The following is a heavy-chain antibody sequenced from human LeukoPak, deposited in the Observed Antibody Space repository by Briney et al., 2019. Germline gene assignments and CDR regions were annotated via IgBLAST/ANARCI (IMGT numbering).Heavy chain of an antibody. V-gene: IGHV4-59*12. CDR1: GGSISSYY. Sequence: SETLSLTCTVSGGSISSYYWSWIRQPPGKGLEWIGYIYYSGTTYYTPSLKSRVTISVDTSKNQFSLKLNSVTAADTAVYYCARDVYSSGYYRPLDYWGQGTLVTVSS. D-gene: IGHD3-22*01. CDR3: ARDVYSSGYYRPLDY. CDR2: IYYSGTT. J-gene: IGHJ4*02.